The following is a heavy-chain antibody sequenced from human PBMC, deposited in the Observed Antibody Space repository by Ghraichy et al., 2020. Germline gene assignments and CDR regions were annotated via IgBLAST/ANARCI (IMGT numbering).Heavy chain of an antibody. V-gene: IGHV3-48*02. CDR3: ARGSRVVRFYYYDGMDV. Sequence: GGSLRLSCVGSGFTFNGYSMNWVRQSPGKGLEWVSYITSSSRITFYADSVKGRFTISRDNAQNSLYLQMNSLRDEDTAEYYCARGSRVVRFYYYDGMDVWGPGTTVTVAS. CDR2: ITSSSRIT. J-gene: IGHJ6*02. CDR1: GFTFNGYS. D-gene: IGHD4-23*01.